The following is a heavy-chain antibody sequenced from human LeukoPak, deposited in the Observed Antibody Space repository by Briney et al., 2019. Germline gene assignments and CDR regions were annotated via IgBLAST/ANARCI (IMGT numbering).Heavy chain of an antibody. D-gene: IGHD5-18*01. CDR1: GFNFNDYG. CDR2: IWHDGNNK. Sequence: GGSLRLSCAASGFNFNDYGMHWVRQAPGKGLEWVAIIWHDGNNKYYADSERGRLTISRDNSKNTLYLEMNSLRAEDTAVYYCARDGAYSYTYWGQGTLVIVSS. CDR3: ARDGAYSYTY. J-gene: IGHJ4*02. V-gene: IGHV3-33*01.